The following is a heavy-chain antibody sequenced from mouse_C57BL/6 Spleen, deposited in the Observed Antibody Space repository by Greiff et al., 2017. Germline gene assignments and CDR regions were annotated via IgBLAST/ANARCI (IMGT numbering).Heavy chain of an antibody. Sequence: VQLVESGAELVRPGASVKLSCKASGYTFTDYYINWVKQRPGQGLEWIARIYPGSGNTYYNEKFKGKATLTAEKSSSTAYMQLSSLTSEDSAVYFCARDDYDGAWFAYWGQGTLVTVSA. CDR2: IYPGSGNT. D-gene: IGHD2-4*01. J-gene: IGHJ3*01. CDR3: ARDDYDGAWFAY. V-gene: IGHV1-76*01. CDR1: GYTFTDYY.